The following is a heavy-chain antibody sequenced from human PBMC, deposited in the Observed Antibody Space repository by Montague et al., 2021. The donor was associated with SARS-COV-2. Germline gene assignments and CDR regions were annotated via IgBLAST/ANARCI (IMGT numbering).Heavy chain of an antibody. V-gene: IGHV4-39*01. D-gene: IGHD5-18*01. CDR3: ARREYSYGWGD. J-gene: IGHJ4*02. CDR1: GXPISGSSDY. CDR2: VDYSGNT. Sequence: SETLSLTCTVTGXPISGSSDYWGWIRQSPGKGLEWIASVDYSGNTYYSPSLKSRLTISVDTSKNQFSLKLNSVTAADTALYYCARREYSYGWGDWGQGTLVTVSS.